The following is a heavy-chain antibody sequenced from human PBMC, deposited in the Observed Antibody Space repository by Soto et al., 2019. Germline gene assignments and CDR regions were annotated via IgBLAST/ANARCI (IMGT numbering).Heavy chain of an antibody. V-gene: IGHV3-23*01. J-gene: IGHJ4*02. D-gene: IGHD2-2*01. CDR1: GFTFSSYA. Sequence: GGSLRLSCAASGFTFSSYAMSWVRQAPGKGLEWVSAISGSGGSTYYADSVKGRFTISRDNSKNTLYLQMNSLRAEDTAVYYCAKGLLDIVVVMVVGYWGQGTLVTVSS. CDR3: AKGLLDIVVVMVVGY. CDR2: ISGSGGST.